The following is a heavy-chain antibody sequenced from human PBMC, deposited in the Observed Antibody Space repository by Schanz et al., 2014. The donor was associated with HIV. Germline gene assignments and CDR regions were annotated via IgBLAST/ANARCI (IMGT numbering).Heavy chain of an antibody. Sequence: QVQLVQSGGGVVQPGRSLRLSCAVSGFTFNNFGMHWVRQAPGKGLEWVAVIWHDGSSKYYADSVKGRFTISRDNANNSLSLQMNSLRAEDTAVYFCARGSWYSGGWYDDYNYYDVDVWGQGTTVIVSS. CDR2: IWHDGSSK. V-gene: IGHV3-33*08. CDR1: GFTFNNFG. J-gene: IGHJ6*02. CDR3: ARGSWYSGGWYDDYNYYDVDV. D-gene: IGHD6-19*01.